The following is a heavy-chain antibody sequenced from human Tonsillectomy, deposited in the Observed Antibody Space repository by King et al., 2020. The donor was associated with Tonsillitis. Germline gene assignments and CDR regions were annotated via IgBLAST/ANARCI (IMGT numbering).Heavy chain of an antibody. CDR3: ARIPLEYCSSTSCYVEYGMDV. D-gene: IGHD2-2*01. CDR2: ISYDGTNK. J-gene: IGHJ6*02. V-gene: IGHV3-30*04. CDR1: RFSFITYA. Sequence: VQLVESGGGVVQPGRSLRLSCAASRFSFITYAMHWVRQAPGKGLERVALISYDGTNKYYADSVKGRFTISRDNSKNTLYLQMNSLRAEDTAVYYCARIPLEYCSSTSCYVEYGMDVWGQGTTVTVSS.